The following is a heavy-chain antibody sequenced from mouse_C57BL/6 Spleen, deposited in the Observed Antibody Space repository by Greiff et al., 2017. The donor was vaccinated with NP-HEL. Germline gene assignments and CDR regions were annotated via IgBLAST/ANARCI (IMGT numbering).Heavy chain of an antibody. D-gene: IGHD1-1*01. CDR1: GYAFSSSW. CDR2: IYPGDGDT. Sequence: VQLQESGPELVKPGASVKISCKASGYAFSSSWMNWVKQRPGKGLEWIGRIYPGDGDTNYNGKFKGKATLTADKSSSTAYMQLSSLTSEDSAVYFCARSRAYGSGGYFDVWGTGTTVTVSS. CDR3: ARSRAYGSGGYFDV. V-gene: IGHV1-82*01. J-gene: IGHJ1*03.